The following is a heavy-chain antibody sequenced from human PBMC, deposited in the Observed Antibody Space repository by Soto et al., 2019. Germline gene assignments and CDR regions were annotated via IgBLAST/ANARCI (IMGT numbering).Heavy chain of an antibody. CDR2: IHYSGST. CDR3: AGHSNRNSSLYYFVY. Sequence: SETLSLTCTVSGGSVSSYYWSWIRQSPGKGLEWIGYIHYSGSTKYKPSLKSRATISVDTSKNQFSPKVSSAPAADPAVYYCAGHSNRNSSLYYFVYWGVGALVSVS. D-gene: IGHD4-4*01. CDR1: GGSVSSYY. V-gene: IGHV4-59*08. J-gene: IGHJ4*02.